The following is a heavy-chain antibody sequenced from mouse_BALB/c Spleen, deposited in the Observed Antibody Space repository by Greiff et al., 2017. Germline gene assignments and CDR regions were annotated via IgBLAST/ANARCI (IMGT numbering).Heavy chain of an antibody. CDR1: GYAFTNYL. CDR2: INPGSGGT. J-gene: IGHJ2*01. D-gene: IGHD1-1*01. Sequence: QVQLQQSGAELVRPGTSVKVSCKASGYAFTNYLIEWVKQRPGQGLEWIGVINPGSGGTNYNEKFKGKATLTADKSSSTAYMQLSSLTSDDSAVYFCARRAVVAPDYWGQGTTLTVSS. CDR3: ARRAVVAPDY. V-gene: IGHV1-54*01.